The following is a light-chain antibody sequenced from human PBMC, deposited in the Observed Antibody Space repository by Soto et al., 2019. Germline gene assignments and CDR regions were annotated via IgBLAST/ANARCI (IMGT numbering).Light chain of an antibody. Sequence: EIVLTQSPGTLSLSPGERATLSCRASKSVTSNYLAWSQQKPGQAPRLLIYGASNRATGIPDRFSGSGSGTDFTLTISRLEPEDFAVYYCHQYGSQPFTFGPGTKVDIK. CDR2: GAS. V-gene: IGKV3-20*01. CDR1: KSVTSNY. CDR3: HQYGSQPFT. J-gene: IGKJ3*01.